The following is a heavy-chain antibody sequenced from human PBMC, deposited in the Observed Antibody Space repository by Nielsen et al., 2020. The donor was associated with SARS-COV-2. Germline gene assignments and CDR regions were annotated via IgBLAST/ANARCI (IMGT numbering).Heavy chain of an antibody. CDR3: ARSYSNTGDYYYHYMDV. D-gene: IGHD6-13*01. Sequence: SGPTLVKPTQTLTLTCTFSGFSLSTRGMCVSWIRQPPGKALEWLARIDWDDDSYYSPSLKTRLTVSKGTSKNQVVLTMANMDPVDTATYYCARSYSNTGDYYYHYMDVWGKGTTVTVSS. V-gene: IGHV2-70*11. CDR2: IDWDDDS. CDR1: GFSLSTRGMC. J-gene: IGHJ6*03.